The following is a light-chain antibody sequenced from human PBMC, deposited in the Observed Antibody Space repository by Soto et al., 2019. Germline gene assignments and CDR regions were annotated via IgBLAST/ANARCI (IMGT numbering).Light chain of an antibody. J-gene: IGKJ1*01. Sequence: DIQMTQSASTLSASLGDRFTITCRSSQSLDHCLAWYQQKSGKSPRLLIYDVVSLESGVPSRFSGRVSETEFTLTISRLFPDDFATYYCQQYNRYWTFGQGTKVDI. CDR1: QSLDHC. V-gene: IGKV1-5*01. CDR2: DVV. CDR3: QQYNRYWT.